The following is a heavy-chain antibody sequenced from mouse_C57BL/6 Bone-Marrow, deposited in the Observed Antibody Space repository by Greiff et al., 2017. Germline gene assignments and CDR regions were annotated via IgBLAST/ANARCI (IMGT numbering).Heavy chain of an antibody. D-gene: IGHD1-1*01. Sequence: LQESGAELVKPGASVKISCKASGYAFRSYWMNWVKQRPGKGLEWIGQIYPGDGDTNYNGKFKGKATLTADKSSSTAYMQLSSLTSEDSAVYFCARRGGGSITTGVYYAMDYWGQGTSVTVSS. CDR1: GYAFRSYW. CDR3: ARRGGGSITTGVYYAMDY. J-gene: IGHJ4*01. CDR2: IYPGDGDT. V-gene: IGHV1-80*01.